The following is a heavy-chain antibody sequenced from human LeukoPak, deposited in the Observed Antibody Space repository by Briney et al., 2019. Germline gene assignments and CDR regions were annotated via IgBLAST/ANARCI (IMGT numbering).Heavy chain of an antibody. D-gene: IGHD2-2*01. CDR2: IRYDGSNK. CDR1: GFTFNNYG. J-gene: IGHJ3*02. Sequence: GGSLRLSCAASGFTFNNYGMHWVRQAPGKGLEWVAFIRYDGSNKYYADSVEGRFTISRDNSKNTLYVQMNSPRAEDTAVYYCAKGRSSTKSLGAFDIWGQGTMVTVSS. V-gene: IGHV3-30*02. CDR3: AKGRSSTKSLGAFDI.